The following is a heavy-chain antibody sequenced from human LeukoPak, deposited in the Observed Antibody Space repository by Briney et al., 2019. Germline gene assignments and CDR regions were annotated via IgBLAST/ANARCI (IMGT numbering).Heavy chain of an antibody. CDR3: ARWATRITIFRTLDY. Sequence: LLGGSLRLSCAASGFTFSSYAMRWVRQAPGKGLEWVSAISGSGGSTYYADSVKGRFTISRDNSKNTLYLQMNSLRAEDTAVYYCARWATRITIFRTLDYWGQGTLVTVSS. D-gene: IGHD3-3*01. J-gene: IGHJ4*02. V-gene: IGHV3-23*01. CDR2: ISGSGGST. CDR1: GFTFSSYA.